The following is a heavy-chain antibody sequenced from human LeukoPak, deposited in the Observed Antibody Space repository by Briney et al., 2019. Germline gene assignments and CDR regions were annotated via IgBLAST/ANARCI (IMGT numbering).Heavy chain of an antibody. D-gene: IGHD2-2*01. CDR1: GYTSTSYD. CDR2: MNPNSGNT. CDR3: ARKGEVVPAARYYYYYYYMDV. J-gene: IGHJ6*03. Sequence: PGASVKVSCKASGYTSTSYDINWVRQATGQGLEWMGWMNPNSGNTGYAQKFQGRVTMTRNTSISTAYMELSSLRSEDTAVYYCARKGEVVPAARYYYYYYYMDVWGKGATVTVSS. V-gene: IGHV1-8*01.